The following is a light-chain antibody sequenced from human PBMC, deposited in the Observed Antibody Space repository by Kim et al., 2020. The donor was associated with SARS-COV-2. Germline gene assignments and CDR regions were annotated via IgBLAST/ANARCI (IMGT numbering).Light chain of an antibody. V-gene: IGKV1-33*01. CDR3: LQYDNLPPYT. CDR2: DAS. CDR1: QDISNY. J-gene: IGKJ2*01. Sequence: DIQMTQSPSSLSASVGDRVTITCQASQDISNYLNWYQQKPGKAPKLLIYDASNLETGVPSRFSGSGSGTDFTFTISSLQPEDIATYYCLQYDNLPPYTFGQVTKLEIK.